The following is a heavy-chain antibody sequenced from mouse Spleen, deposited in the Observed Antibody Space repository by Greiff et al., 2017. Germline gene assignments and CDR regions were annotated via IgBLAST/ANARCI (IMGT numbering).Heavy chain of an antibody. J-gene: IGHJ3*01. CDR1: GFTFSDYG. CDR3: ARGRYGSSPSWFAY. V-gene: IGHV5-17*01. CDR2: ISSGSSTI. D-gene: IGHD1-1*01. Sequence: EVQRVESGGGLVKPGGSLKLSCAASGFTFSDYGMHWVRQAPEKGLEWVAYISSGSSTIYYADTVKGRFTISRDNAKNTLFLQMTSLRSEDTAMYYCARGRYGSSPSWFAYWGQGTLVTVSA.